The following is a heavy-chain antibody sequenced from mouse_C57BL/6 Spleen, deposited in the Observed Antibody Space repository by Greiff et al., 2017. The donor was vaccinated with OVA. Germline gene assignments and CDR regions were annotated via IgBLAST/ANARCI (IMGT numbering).Heavy chain of an antibody. CDR1: GYTFTDYE. J-gene: IGHJ4*01. CDR2: IDPETGGT. D-gene: IGHD2-2*01. CDR3: TRFMVHYAMDY. V-gene: IGHV1-15*01. Sequence: VKLQESGAELVRPGASVTLSCKASGYTFTDYEMHWVKQTPVHGLEWIGAIDPETGGTAYNQKFKGKAILTADKSSSTAYMELRSLTSEDSAVYYCTRFMVHYAMDYWGQGTSVTVSS.